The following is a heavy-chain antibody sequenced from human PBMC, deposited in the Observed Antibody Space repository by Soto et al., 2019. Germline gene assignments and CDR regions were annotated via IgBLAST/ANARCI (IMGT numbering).Heavy chain of an antibody. D-gene: IGHD1-1*01. V-gene: IGHV3-74*01. CDR3: ARVGTGYYYKDV. J-gene: IGHJ6*03. CDR1: GFTFSTYW. CDR2: INGDGRVT. Sequence: EVQLVESGGVLVQPGGSLRLSCAASGFTFSTYWMHWVRQAPGKGLVWVSRINGDGRVTTYADSVKGRFTVSRDNAKNTLYLEMNSLRAEDTAVYYCARVGTGYYYKDVWGNGTTVTVSS.